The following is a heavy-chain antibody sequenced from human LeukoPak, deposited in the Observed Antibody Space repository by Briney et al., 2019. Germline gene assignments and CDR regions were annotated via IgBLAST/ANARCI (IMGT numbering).Heavy chain of an antibody. V-gene: IGHV3-43*02. J-gene: IGHJ4*02. D-gene: IGHD5-18*01. CDR1: GFTFDDYA. CDR3: ARGRGYSYANWYYFDY. CDR2: ISGDGGST. Sequence: PGGSLRLSCAASGFTFDDYAMHWVRQAPGKGLEWVSLISGDGGSTYYADSVKGRFTISRDNSKNSLYLQMNSLRAEDTAVYYCARGRGYSYANWYYFDYWGQGTLVTVSS.